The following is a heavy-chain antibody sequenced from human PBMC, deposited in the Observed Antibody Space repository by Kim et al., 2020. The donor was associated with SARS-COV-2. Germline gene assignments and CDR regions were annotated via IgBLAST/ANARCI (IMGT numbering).Heavy chain of an antibody. V-gene: IGHV1-24*01. J-gene: IGHJ6*02. CDR2: FDPEDGET. CDR1: GYTLTELS. Sequence: ASVKVSCKVSGYTLTELSMHWVRQAPGKGLEWMGGFDPEDGETIYAQKFQGRVTMTEDTSTDTAYMELSSLRSEDTAVYYCATPEVRGVISRYYYYYGMDVWGQGTTVTVSS. CDR3: ATPEVRGVISRYYYYYGMDV. D-gene: IGHD3-10*01.